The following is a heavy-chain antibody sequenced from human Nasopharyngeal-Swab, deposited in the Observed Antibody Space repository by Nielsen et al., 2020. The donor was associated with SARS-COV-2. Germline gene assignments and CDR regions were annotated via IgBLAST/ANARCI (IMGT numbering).Heavy chain of an antibody. V-gene: IGHV3-11*01. CDR3: ARDGESLGDYYYGMDV. J-gene: IGHJ6*02. CDR2: ISSYSDTI. D-gene: IGHD3-3*01. Sequence: GESLKISCAASGFTFSDYYMSWIRQAPGKGLEWLSYISSYSDTIYYADSMKGRFTISRDNAKNSVYLQMNSLRAEDTAVYYCARDGESLGDYYYGMDVWGRGTTVTVSS. CDR1: GFTFSDYY.